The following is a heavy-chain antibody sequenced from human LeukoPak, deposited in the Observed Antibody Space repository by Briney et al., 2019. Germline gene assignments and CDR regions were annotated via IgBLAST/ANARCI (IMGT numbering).Heavy chain of an antibody. J-gene: IGHJ4*02. CDR3: AAREMAVSYYFDY. CDR1: GFTFTISA. D-gene: IGHD5-24*01. Sequence: SVKVSCKASGFTFTISAMQWVRQARGQRLEWIGWIVVGSGNTNYAQKFQERVTITRDMSTSTVYMELSSLRSEDTAVYYCAAREMAVSYYFDYWGQGTLVTVSS. V-gene: IGHV1-58*02. CDR2: IVVGSGNT.